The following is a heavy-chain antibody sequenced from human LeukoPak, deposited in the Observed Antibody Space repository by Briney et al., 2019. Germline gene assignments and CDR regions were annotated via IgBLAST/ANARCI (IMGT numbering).Heavy chain of an antibody. Sequence: GGSLRLSCAASGFTFSSYAMSWVRQAPGKGLEWVSAISGSCGSTYYAESVNGRFTISRDNSKNTLYLQMNSLRAEDTAVYYCAKDKSVLRYFDWPYNFDSWGQGNLVTVSS. CDR2: ISGSCGST. CDR3: AKDKSVLRYFDWPYNFDS. D-gene: IGHD3-9*01. J-gene: IGHJ4*02. V-gene: IGHV3-23*01. CDR1: GFTFSSYA.